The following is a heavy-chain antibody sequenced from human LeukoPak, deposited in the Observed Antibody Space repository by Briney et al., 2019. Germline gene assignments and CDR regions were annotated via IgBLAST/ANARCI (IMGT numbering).Heavy chain of an antibody. D-gene: IGHD3-10*01. CDR3: ARALWFGETFPAY. CDR1: GLTISSYS. Sequence: GGSLRLSCAPSGLTISSYSMNWVRQAPGKGLQWVSYISSSSSTIYYAGSVKGQLTISRDNAKSSLYLQMNSLRAEDTAVYYCARALWFGETFPAYWGQGTLVTVSS. J-gene: IGHJ4*02. V-gene: IGHV3-48*01. CDR2: ISSSSSTI.